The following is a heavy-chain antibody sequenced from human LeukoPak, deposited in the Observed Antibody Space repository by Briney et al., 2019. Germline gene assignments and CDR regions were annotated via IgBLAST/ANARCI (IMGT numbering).Heavy chain of an antibody. V-gene: IGHV3-30*18. CDR1: RFTFSSYG. D-gene: IGHD3-10*01. CDR2: ISYDGSNK. CDR3: AKAPSASMVRREYDAFDI. Sequence: GGSLRLSCAASRFTFSSYGMHWVRQAPGKGLEWVAVISYDGSNKYYADSVKGRFTISRDNSKNTLYLQMNSLRAEDTAVYYCAKAPSASMVRREYDAFDIWGQGTMVTVSS. J-gene: IGHJ3*02.